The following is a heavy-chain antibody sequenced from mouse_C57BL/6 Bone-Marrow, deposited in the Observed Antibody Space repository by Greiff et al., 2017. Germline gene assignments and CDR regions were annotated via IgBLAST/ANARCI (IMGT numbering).Heavy chain of an antibody. CDR2: IDPEDGET. J-gene: IGHJ2*01. Sequence: EVQLQQSGAELVKPGASVKLSCTASGFTFTDYYIHWVKQRPEQGLEWIGRIDPEDGETKYNPKFQDKATITADTSSNAAYLQLSSLTAEDTSVCYCTRSLIYYGTDYWGQGTTLTVSS. D-gene: IGHD1-1*01. CDR3: TRSLIYYGTDY. V-gene: IGHV14-2*01. CDR1: GFTFTDYY.